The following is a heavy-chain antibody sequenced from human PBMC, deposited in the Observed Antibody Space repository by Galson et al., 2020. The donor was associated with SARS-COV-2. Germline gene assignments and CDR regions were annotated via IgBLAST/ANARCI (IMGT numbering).Heavy chain of an antibody. V-gene: IGHV4-39*01. CDR2: IYYSGST. J-gene: IGHJ6*02. CDR1: GGSISSSSYY. CDR3: ARHPLAGITIFGVASYGMDV. D-gene: IGHD3-3*01. Sequence: ETSETLSLTCTVSGGSISSSSYYWGWIRQPPGKGLEWIGSIYYSGSTYYNPSLKSRVTISVDTSKNQFSLKLSSVTAADTAVYYFARHPLAGITIFGVASYGMDVWGQGTTVTVSS.